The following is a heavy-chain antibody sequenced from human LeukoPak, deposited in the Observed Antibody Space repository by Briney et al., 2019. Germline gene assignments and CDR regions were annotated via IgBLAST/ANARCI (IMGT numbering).Heavy chain of an antibody. CDR2: ISSSSSTI. D-gene: IGHD4-11*01. V-gene: IGHV3-48*02. J-gene: IGHJ4*02. CDR3: VRDRTYSNYGRSFDY. CDR1: GFIFSNYG. Sequence: GGSLRLSCAASGFIFSNYGINWVRQAPGKGLEWVSYISSSSSTIYYADSVKGRFTISRDNAKNSLYLQVNSLRDEDTAVYYCVRDRTYSNYGRSFDYWGQGTLVTVSS.